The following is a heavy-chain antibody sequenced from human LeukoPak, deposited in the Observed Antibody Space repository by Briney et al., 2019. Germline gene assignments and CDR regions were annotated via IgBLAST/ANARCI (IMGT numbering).Heavy chain of an antibody. CDR2: IYYSGST. J-gene: IGHJ4*02. V-gene: IGHV4-61*01. Sequence: SETLSLTCTVSGGSVSSGSYYWTWIRQPPGKGLEWIGYIYYSGSTNYNPSLKSRVTISEDTSKNQFSLKLSSLTAADTAVYYCARSGRWLGYFDYWGQGTLVTVSS. CDR3: ARSGRWLGYFDY. D-gene: IGHD3-10*01. CDR1: GGSVSSGSYY.